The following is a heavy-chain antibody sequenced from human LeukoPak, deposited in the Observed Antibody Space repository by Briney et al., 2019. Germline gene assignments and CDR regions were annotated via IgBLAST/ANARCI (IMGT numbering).Heavy chain of an antibody. D-gene: IGHD5-18*01. Sequence: GGSLRLSCAASGFTFSSYAMSWVRQAPGKGLEWVSAISGSGGSTYYADSVKGRFTISRDNSKNTLYLQMNSLRAEDTAVYYCARQRWIQLWSEYYYYMDVWGKGTTITVSS. CDR3: ARQRWIQLWSEYYYYMDV. CDR2: ISGSGGST. V-gene: IGHV3-23*01. J-gene: IGHJ6*03. CDR1: GFTFSSYA.